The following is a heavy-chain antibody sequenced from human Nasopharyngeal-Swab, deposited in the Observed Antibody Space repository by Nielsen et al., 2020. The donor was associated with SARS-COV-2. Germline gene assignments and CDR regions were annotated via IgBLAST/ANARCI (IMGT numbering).Heavy chain of an antibody. V-gene: IGHV3-23*01. D-gene: IGHD6-19*01. CDR2: VSASGVST. J-gene: IGHJ4*02. CDR3: AKDLPFERIAVAGTAFDY. CDR1: GFSFSTYA. Sequence: GGSLRLSCAASGFSFSTYAMTWVRQAPGKGLEWVSTVSASGVSTYYTDSVKGRFTISRDNSKNTLYLQMNSLRAEDTAVYYCAKDLPFERIAVAGTAFDYWGQGTLVTVSS.